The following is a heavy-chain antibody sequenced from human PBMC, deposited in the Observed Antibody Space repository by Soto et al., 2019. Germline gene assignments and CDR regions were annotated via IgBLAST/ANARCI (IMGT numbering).Heavy chain of an antibody. D-gene: IGHD5-18*01. CDR3: ARDYSSYGPFDY. CDR2: ISSTSNTI. J-gene: IGHJ4*02. Sequence: GGSLRLSCAASGFTFSTYSMSWVHQAPGKGLEWVSYISSTSNTIYYADSVKGRFTISRDNAKNSLYLQMNSLRAEDTAVYYCARDYSSYGPFDYWGQGTLVTVSS. V-gene: IGHV3-48*01. CDR1: GFTFSTYS.